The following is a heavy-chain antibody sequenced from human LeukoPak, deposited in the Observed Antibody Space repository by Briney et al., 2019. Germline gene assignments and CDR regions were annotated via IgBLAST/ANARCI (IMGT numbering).Heavy chain of an antibody. D-gene: IGHD2-15*01. V-gene: IGHV4-34*01. CDR3: ASARFGGGSGYY. J-gene: IGHJ4*02. CDR2: INHSGST. CDR1: GGSFSGYY. Sequence: SETLSLTCAVYGGSFSGYYWSWIRQPPGKGLEWIGEINHSGSTNYNPSLKSRVTISVDTSKNQFSLKLSSVTAADTAVYYCASARFGGGSGYYWGQGTLVTASS.